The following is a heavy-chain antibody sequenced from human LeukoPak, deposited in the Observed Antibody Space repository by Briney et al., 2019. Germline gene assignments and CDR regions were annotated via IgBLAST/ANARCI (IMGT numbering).Heavy chain of an antibody. CDR3: ARGFWGSGSYYNAPFDY. CDR1: GFAFSDYW. J-gene: IGHJ4*02. Sequence: GGSLRLSCATFGFAFSDYWMTWVRQAPGKGLEWVSGINWNGGSTGYADSVKGRFTISRDNAKNSLYLQMNSLRAEDTALYYCARGFWGSGSYYNAPFDYWGQGTLVTVSS. V-gene: IGHV3-20*04. D-gene: IGHD3-10*01. CDR2: INWNGGST.